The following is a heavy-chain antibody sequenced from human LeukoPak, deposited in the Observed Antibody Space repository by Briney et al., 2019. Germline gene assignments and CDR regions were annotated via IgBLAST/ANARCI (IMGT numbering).Heavy chain of an antibody. V-gene: IGHV3-23*01. CDR3: AKEVSADYYGSESYYASTAHNGMDV. D-gene: IGHD3-10*01. J-gene: IGHJ6*02. CDR2: LSGSGTST. CDR1: GFTFNTYA. Sequence: GGSLRLSCAASGFTFNTYAMSWVRQAPGKGLEWVSALSGSGTSTYYTDSVKGRFTISRDNSKNTLYLQMNSLRAEDTAIYYCAKEVSADYYGSESYYASTAHNGMDVWGQGTTVTVSS.